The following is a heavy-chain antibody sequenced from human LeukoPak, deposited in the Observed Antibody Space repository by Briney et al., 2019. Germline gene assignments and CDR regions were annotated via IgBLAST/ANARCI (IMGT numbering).Heavy chain of an antibody. J-gene: IGHJ3*02. D-gene: IGHD3-22*01. CDR1: GGSITSYY. Sequence: SETLSLTCTVSGGSITSYYWSWIRQPPGKGLESIGYIYYSGSTNYNPSLKSRVTISIDTSKNQVSLKLSSVTAADTAVCYCARDGYYDSSGYNRDAFDIWGQGTMVTVSS. CDR2: IYYSGST. V-gene: IGHV4-59*01. CDR3: ARDGYYDSSGYNRDAFDI.